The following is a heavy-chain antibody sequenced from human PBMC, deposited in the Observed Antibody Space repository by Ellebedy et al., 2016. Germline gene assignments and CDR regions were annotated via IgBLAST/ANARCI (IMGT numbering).Heavy chain of an antibody. J-gene: IGHJ6*02. CDR2: IKSKTDGGTT. CDR1: GFTVSSNY. CDR3: AREGLPLSVWYGMDV. Sequence: GESLKISCAASGFTVSSNYMSWVRQAPGKGLEWVGRIKSKTDGGTTDYAAPVKGRFTISRDDSKDTLYLQMNSLRDEDTAVYYCAREGLPLSVWYGMDVWGQGTTVTVSS. D-gene: IGHD5/OR15-5a*01. V-gene: IGHV3-15*01.